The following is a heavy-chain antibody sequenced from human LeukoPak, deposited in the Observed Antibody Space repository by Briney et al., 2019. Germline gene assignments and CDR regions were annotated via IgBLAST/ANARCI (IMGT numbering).Heavy chain of an antibody. J-gene: IGHJ6*02. CDR2: INPNSGGT. CDR3: AREKYYYYYYGMDV. Sequence: ASVKVSCKASGYTFTGYYMHWVRQAPGQGLEWMGWINPNSGGTNYAQKFQGRVTMTRDTSISTAYKELSRLRSDDTAVYYCAREKYYYYYYGMDVWGQGTTVTVSS. V-gene: IGHV1-2*02. CDR1: GYTFTGYY.